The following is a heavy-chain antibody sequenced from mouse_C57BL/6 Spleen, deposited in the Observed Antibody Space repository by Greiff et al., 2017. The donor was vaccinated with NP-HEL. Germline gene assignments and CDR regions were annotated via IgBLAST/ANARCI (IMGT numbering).Heavy chain of an antibody. D-gene: IGHD2-1*01. CDR2: INPGSGGT. CDR3: ARSAPYGNYVGYFDY. Sequence: VKLQESGAELVRPGTSVKVSCKASGYAFTNYLIEWVKQRPGQGLEWIGVINPGSGGTNYNEKFKGKATLTADKSSSTAYMQLSSLTSEDSAVYFCARSAPYGNYVGYFDYWGQGTTLTVSS. CDR1: GYAFTNYL. V-gene: IGHV1-54*01. J-gene: IGHJ2*01.